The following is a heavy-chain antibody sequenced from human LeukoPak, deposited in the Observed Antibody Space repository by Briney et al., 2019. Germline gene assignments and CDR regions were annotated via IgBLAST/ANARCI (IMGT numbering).Heavy chain of an antibody. CDR2: IGWDDDK. Sequence: SGPTLVNPTQTLTLTCSFSGFSLGTDGVCVSWIRQPPGKALEWLARIGWDDDKRYSTSLKTRLTISKDTSKNQVVLTMTNMDPVDTATYYCARMLFYDSSGYSSYYFDYWGRGTLVTVSS. CDR3: ARMLFYDSSGYSSYYFDY. D-gene: IGHD3-22*01. V-gene: IGHV2-70*11. CDR1: GFSLGTDGVC. J-gene: IGHJ4*02.